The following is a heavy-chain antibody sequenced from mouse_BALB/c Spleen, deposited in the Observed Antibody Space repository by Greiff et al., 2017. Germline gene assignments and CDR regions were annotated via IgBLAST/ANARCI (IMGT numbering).Heavy chain of an antibody. D-gene: IGHD1-1*01. Sequence: QVQLQHPGAELVKPGASVKLSCKASGYTFTSYWMHWVKQRPGQGLEWIGEIDPSDSYTNYNQKFKGKATLTVDKSSSTAYMQLSSLTSEDSAVYYCARRVYYYGSFYFDYWGQGTTRTVSS. CDR3: ARRVYYYGSFYFDY. J-gene: IGHJ2*01. CDR1: GYTFTSYW. V-gene: IGHV1-69*02. CDR2: IDPSDSYT.